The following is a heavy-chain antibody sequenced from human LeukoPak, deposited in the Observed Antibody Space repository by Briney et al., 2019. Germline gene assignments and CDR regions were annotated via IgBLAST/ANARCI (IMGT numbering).Heavy chain of an antibody. CDR3: ARGAGYCSSTSCYNWFDP. Sequence: PSETLSLTCAVYGGSFSGYYWSWIRQPPGKGLEWIGEINHSGSTNYNPSLKSRVTMSVDTSKNQFSLKLSSVTAADTAVYYCARGAGYCSSTSCYNWFDPWGQGTLVTVSS. CDR1: GGSFSGYY. V-gene: IGHV4-34*01. D-gene: IGHD2-2*01. J-gene: IGHJ5*02. CDR2: INHSGST.